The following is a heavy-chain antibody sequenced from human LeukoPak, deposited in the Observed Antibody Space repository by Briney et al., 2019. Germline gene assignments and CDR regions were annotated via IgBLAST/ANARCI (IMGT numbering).Heavy chain of an antibody. J-gene: IGHJ4*02. Sequence: ASVKVSCKASGYTFTGYYMHWVRQAPGQGLEWMGWINPNSGGTNYAQKFQGRVTMTRDTSISTAYMELSRLRSDDTAVYYCASGSLTWYDYVWGSYRLDYWGQGTLVTVSS. V-gene: IGHV1-2*02. CDR3: ASGSLTWYDYVWGSYRLDY. D-gene: IGHD3-16*02. CDR2: INPNSGGT. CDR1: GYTFTGYY.